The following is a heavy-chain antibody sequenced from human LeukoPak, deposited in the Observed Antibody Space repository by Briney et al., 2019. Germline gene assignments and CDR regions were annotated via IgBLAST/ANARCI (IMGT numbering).Heavy chain of an antibody. CDR2: ISGGGVNT. V-gene: IGHV3-23*01. Sequence: HTGGSLRLSCAASGFTFNSYAMTWVRQAPGKGLEWVSAISGGGVNTYYADSVKGRFTISRDNSKNMLYLQMNSLRAEDTAVYYCAKTLGYSGYFSPWGQGTLVTVSS. CDR3: AKTLGYSGYFSP. J-gene: IGHJ5*02. CDR1: GFTFNSYA. D-gene: IGHD3-22*01.